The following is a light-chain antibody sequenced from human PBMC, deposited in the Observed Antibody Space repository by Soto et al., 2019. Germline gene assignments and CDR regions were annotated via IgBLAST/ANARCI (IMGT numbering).Light chain of an antibody. V-gene: IGLV1-40*01. CDR1: SSNIGAGYD. CDR3: QSYDSSLSGSGV. Sequence: QSVRTQPPSVSGAPGQRVTISCTGSSSNIGAGYDVHWYQQLPGTAPKLLIYANTNRPSGVPDRFSGSQSGTSASLAITGLQAEDEADYYCQSYDSSLSGSGVFGTGTKLTVL. CDR2: ANT. J-gene: IGLJ1*01.